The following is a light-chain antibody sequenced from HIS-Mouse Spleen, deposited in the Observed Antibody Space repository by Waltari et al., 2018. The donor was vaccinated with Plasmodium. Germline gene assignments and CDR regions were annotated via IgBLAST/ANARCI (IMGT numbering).Light chain of an antibody. Sequence: SYELTQPLSVSVALGQTARITCGGNNIGSKNVHWYQQKPGQAPVLVIYRDSNRPSGIPERVSGSNSGNTATLTISRAQAGDEADYDCQVWDSSTVVFGGGTKLTVL. CDR2: RDS. CDR1: NIGSKN. J-gene: IGLJ2*01. CDR3: QVWDSSTVV. V-gene: IGLV3-9*01.